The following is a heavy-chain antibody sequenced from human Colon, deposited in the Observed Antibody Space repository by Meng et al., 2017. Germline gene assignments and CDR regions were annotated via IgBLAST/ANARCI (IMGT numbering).Heavy chain of an antibody. CDR1: GGSVSSGSYY. J-gene: IGHJ4*02. V-gene: IGHV4-61*01. CDR3: ARGPLDY. CDR2: IYYTGST. Sequence: QVPLQESGPGLVRPSETLSLPCTVSGGSVSSGSYYWSWIRQPPGKGLEWIGYIYYTGSTNYNPSLKSRVTISVDTSKNQFSLKLSSVTAADTAVYYCARGPLDYWGQGTLVTVSS.